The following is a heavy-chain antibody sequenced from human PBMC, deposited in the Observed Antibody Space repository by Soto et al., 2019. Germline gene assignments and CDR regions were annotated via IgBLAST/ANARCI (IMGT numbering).Heavy chain of an antibody. J-gene: IGHJ5*02. D-gene: IGHD1-20*01. CDR3: ARDITPHNLFEP. CDR2: IYYSGST. Sequence: TLSHTCTVSGGSISRGGYYWSWIRQHPGKGLEWIGYIYYSGSTYYNPSLKSRVTISVDTCKNHFSLTLSAVTAADTAVFYCARDITPHNLFEPWGRGAIVTVSA. V-gene: IGHV4-31*03. CDR1: GGSISRGGYY.